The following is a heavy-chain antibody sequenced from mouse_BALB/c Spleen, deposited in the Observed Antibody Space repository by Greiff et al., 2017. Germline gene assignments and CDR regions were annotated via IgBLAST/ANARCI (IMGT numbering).Heavy chain of an antibody. CDR3: ARGGYGYGGFGY. Sequence: VQVVESGAELARPGASVKLSCKASGYTFTDYYINWVKQRTGQGLEWIGEIYPGSGNTYYNEKFKGKATLTADKTSSTAYMQLSSLTSEDSAVYCCARGGYGYGGFGYWGQRALGTGSA. CDR2: IYPGSGNT. CDR1: GYTFTDYY. J-gene: IGHJ3*01. D-gene: IGHD2-2*01. V-gene: IGHV1-77*01.